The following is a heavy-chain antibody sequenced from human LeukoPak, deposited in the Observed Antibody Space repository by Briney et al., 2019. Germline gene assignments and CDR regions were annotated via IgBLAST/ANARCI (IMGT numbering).Heavy chain of an antibody. CDR1: GGSISSSSYY. CDR2: IYYSGST. J-gene: IGHJ4*02. Sequence: SETLSLTCTVSGGSISSSSYYWGWIRQPPGKGLEWIGSIYYSGSTYYNPSLKSRVTISVDTSKNQFSLQLNSVTPEDTAVYYCVRDAPGGTTVFDYWGQGTLVTVSS. D-gene: IGHD1-14*01. CDR3: VRDAPGGTTVFDY. V-gene: IGHV4-39*02.